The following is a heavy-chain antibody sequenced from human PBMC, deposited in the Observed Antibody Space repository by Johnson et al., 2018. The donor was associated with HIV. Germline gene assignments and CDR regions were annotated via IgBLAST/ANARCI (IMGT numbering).Heavy chain of an antibody. J-gene: IGHJ3*01. Sequence: VQLVESGGGLVQPGRSLRLSCTTSGFTFDDYAMHWVRQAPGKGLEWVSGISWNSGTIDYAESGKGRFTISRDNAKNTLYLQMNSLRAEDTTVYFCAIMSAPEDADAFDFWGQGTMVTVSS. CDR3: AIMSAPEDADAFDF. CDR2: ISWNSGTI. V-gene: IGHV3-9*01. D-gene: IGHD1-14*01. CDR1: GFTFDDYA.